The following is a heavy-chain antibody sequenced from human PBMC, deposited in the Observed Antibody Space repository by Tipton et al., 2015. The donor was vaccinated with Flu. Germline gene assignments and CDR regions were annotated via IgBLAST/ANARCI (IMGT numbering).Heavy chain of an antibody. Sequence: RSLRLSCAASGFTFSRYAMHWVRQAPGKGLEWVAVISYDGSDKYYADSVKGRFTISRDNSENTLYLQINNLGAEDTAVYSCAKSCGSEFPSSRVLDYWGQGTLVTVSS. V-gene: IGHV3-30*04. CDR1: GFTFSRYA. D-gene: IGHD2-2*01. CDR3: AKSCGSEFPSSRVLDY. CDR2: ISYDGSDK. J-gene: IGHJ4*02.